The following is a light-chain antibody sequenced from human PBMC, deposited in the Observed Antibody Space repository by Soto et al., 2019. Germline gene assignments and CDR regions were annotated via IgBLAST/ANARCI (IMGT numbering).Light chain of an antibody. CDR2: DAA. Sequence: DIQMTQSPSTLSASVEDRVTITCRASQSISSWLAWYQQKPGKAPKLLIYDAATLEGGVPSRFSGSGSGTDFTPTISSLQPDDFATYYCQQYDTFSWTFGLGAKVDIK. CDR3: QQYDTFSWT. CDR1: QSISSW. V-gene: IGKV1-5*01. J-gene: IGKJ1*01.